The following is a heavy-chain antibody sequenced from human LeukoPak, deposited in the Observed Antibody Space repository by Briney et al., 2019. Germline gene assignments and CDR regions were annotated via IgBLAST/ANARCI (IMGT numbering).Heavy chain of an antibody. V-gene: IGHV3-15*07. CDR2: IRSKTAGGTT. CDR1: GLTLSNVW. CDR3: SQGSGQYFDY. J-gene: IGHJ4*02. D-gene: IGHD2-15*01. Sequence: GGSLRLSCAVSGLTLSNVWMNWIRQAPGQGLEWVGRIRSKTAGGTTDFAAPVKGRFSISRDDSKNTLYLQMNSLTSEDTGVYYCSQGSGQYFDYWGQGTLVTVSS.